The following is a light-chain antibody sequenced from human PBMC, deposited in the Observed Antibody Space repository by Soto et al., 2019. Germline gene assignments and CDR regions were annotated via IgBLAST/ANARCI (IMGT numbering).Light chain of an antibody. V-gene: IGLV1-40*01. J-gene: IGLJ3*02. Sequence: QSVLTQPPSVSGGPGQRVTISCTGSSSNIGAGYDVHWYQQLPGTAPKLLIYGNNNRPSGVPDRFSGSKSGTSASLAITGLQAEDEADYYCQSYDSSLNGWVFGGGTKLTVL. CDR1: SSNIGAGYD. CDR2: GNN. CDR3: QSYDSSLNGWV.